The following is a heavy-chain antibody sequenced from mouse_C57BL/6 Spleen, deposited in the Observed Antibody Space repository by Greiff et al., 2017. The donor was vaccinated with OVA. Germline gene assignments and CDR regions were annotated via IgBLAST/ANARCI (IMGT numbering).Heavy chain of an antibody. Sequence: DVQLQESGPGLVKPSQSLSLTCSVTGYSITSGYYWNWIRQFPGNKLEWMGYISYDGSNNYNPSLKNRISITRDTSKNQFFLKLNSVTTEDTATYYCARETQYDYYFDYWGQGTTLTVSS. CDR1: GYSITSGYY. CDR3: ARETQYDYYFDY. CDR2: ISYDGSN. V-gene: IGHV3-6*01. D-gene: IGHD2-4*01. J-gene: IGHJ2*01.